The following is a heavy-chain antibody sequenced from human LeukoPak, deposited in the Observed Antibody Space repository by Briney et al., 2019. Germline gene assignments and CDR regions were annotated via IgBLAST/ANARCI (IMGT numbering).Heavy chain of an antibody. CDR3: ARDRRDYYDSSGYIFPPTAPDY. CDR2: INPNGGGT. D-gene: IGHD3-22*01. CDR1: GYTFTNYY. Sequence: ASVKVSCKASGYTFTNYYIHWVRQAPGQGLQWMGWINPNGGGTNYAQKFQGRVTMTSDTSITTAYMELSRLRSDDTAMYYCARDRRDYYDSSGYIFPPTAPDYWGQGTLVTVSS. V-gene: IGHV1-2*02. J-gene: IGHJ4*02.